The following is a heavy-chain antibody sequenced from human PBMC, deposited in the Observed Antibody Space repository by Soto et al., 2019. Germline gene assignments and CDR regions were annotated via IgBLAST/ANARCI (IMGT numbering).Heavy chain of an antibody. CDR3: ARAPPGRVRSNYYCYYGMDV. Sequence: SVKVSCKASGGTFRSYAVSWVRQAPGQGLEWMGGIIPILGTTNYAQSFQGRVTITADKSTSTAYMELSSLRSEDTAVYYCARAPPGRVRSNYYCYYGMDVWGQGTTVTVSS. V-gene: IGHV1-69*10. CDR2: IIPILGTT. J-gene: IGHJ6*02. CDR1: GGTFRSYA. D-gene: IGHD6-13*01.